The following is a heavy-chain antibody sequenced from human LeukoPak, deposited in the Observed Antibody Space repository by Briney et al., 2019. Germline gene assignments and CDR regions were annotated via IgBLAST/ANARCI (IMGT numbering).Heavy chain of an antibody. D-gene: IGHD3-16*01. CDR3: VGRGLLGGNWLFEY. CDR2: IYHDRTT. Sequence: SGTLSLTCTVSGDSITAPKWWSWVRQAPGEGLGWIGEIYHDRTTSFNPSLKSRPTISVDKSANQFFMNLNSVSATDTAVYYCVGRGLLGGNWLFEYWGQGGPVTVSS. CDR1: GDSITAPKW. V-gene: IGHV4-4*02. J-gene: IGHJ4*01.